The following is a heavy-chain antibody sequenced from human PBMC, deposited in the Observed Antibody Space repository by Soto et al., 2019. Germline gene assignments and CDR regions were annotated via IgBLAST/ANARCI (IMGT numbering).Heavy chain of an antibody. V-gene: IGHV3-30*18. Sequence: SLRLSCAASGFPFSSYGMHWVRQAPGKGLEWVALIPSTAGNKYYTDSVKGRFTISRDNSRNTVYLQMDSLRADDTAVYYCAKDRLAGGFDYWGQGTLVTVSS. CDR1: GFPFSSYG. J-gene: IGHJ4*02. D-gene: IGHD3-16*01. CDR3: AKDRLAGGFDY. CDR2: IPSTAGNK.